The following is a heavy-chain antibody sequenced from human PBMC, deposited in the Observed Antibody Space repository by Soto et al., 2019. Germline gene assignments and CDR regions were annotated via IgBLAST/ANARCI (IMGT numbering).Heavy chain of an antibody. D-gene: IGHD3-3*01. Sequence: SSETLSLTCAVSGYSISHGYYWGWIRQPPGRGLEWIGSIYHSGTTFYNPSLKSRVNISVDTSKNQFSLKLKYVTAADTAVYYCARDRSPTPYYDFWSGTYGMDVWGQGTTVTVSS. CDR3: ARDRSPTPYYDFWSGTYGMDV. V-gene: IGHV4-38-2*02. J-gene: IGHJ6*02. CDR2: IYHSGTT. CDR1: GYSISHGYY.